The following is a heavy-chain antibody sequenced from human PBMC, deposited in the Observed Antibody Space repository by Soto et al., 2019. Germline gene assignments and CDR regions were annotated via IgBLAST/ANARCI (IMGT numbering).Heavy chain of an antibody. CDR3: ARDVVSDSDDFFAC. J-gene: IGHJ4*01. Sequence: GGSLRLSCTASGFTFSSYGMGWVRQAPGKGLQWVSTIRGDGGQTHYTDSVKGRFSISRDNSKNTVYLQMDSLRAEDTAMYFCARDVVSDSDDFFACWGQGNTVTVSS. CDR1: GFTFSSYG. V-gene: IGHV3-23*01. D-gene: IGHD5-12*01. CDR2: IRGDGGQT.